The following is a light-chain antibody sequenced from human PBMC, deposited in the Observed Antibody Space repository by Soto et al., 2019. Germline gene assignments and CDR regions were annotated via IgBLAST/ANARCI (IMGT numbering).Light chain of an antibody. J-gene: IGLJ1*01. CDR1: SSEIGAYDY. Sequence: QSVLTHPASVSGSPGQSITISCTGSSSEIGAYDYVSWYQQRPVKAPKLMIFDVTNRPSGVSDRFSGSKSGNTASLTISGLQTEDEADYYCSSYTSSSTPYVFGTGTKVTVL. V-gene: IGLV2-14*01. CDR3: SSYTSSSTPYV. CDR2: DVT.